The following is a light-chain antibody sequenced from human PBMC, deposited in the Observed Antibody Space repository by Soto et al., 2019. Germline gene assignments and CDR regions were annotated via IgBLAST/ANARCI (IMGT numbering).Light chain of an antibody. CDR2: DVS. Sequence: QSALTQPRSVSGSPGQSVTISCTGTSSDVGGYNYVSWYQQHPGKAPKLMIYDVSKRPSGVPDRFSGSKSGNTASLTISGLQAEDEADYYCCSYAGSYXLVXXXGTKLXXL. J-gene: IGLJ2*01. V-gene: IGLV2-11*01. CDR1: SSDVGGYNY. CDR3: CSYAGSYXLV.